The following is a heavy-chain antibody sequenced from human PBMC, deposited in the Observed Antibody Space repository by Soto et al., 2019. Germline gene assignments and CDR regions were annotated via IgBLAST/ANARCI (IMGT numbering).Heavy chain of an antibody. CDR2: IYPGDSET. CDR1: GYSFTSSW. Sequence: PGESLKISCKGSGYSFTSSWIGWVRQMPGKGLEWMGVIYPGDSETRYSPSFQGQVTISADRSTSTVFLQWASLKASDTAVYFCARKDKSGYFNWFDPWGQGTLVTVSS. V-gene: IGHV5-51*01. D-gene: IGHD3-22*01. CDR3: ARKDKSGYFNWFDP. J-gene: IGHJ5*02.